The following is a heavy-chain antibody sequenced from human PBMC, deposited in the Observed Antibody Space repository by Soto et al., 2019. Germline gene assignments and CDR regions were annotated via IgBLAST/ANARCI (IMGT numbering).Heavy chain of an antibody. CDR1: GFTFSSYG. D-gene: IGHD2-2*01. J-gene: IGHJ6*02. CDR3: AKDTRDIVVVPAAMMYYYGMDV. Sequence: QVQLVESGGGVVQPGRSLRLSCAASGFTFSSYGMHWVRQAPGKGLEWVAVISYDGSNKYYADSVTGRFTISRDNSKNTLSLQMNSLRAEDTAVYYCAKDTRDIVVVPAAMMYYYGMDVWGQGTTVTVSS. V-gene: IGHV3-30*18. CDR2: ISYDGSNK.